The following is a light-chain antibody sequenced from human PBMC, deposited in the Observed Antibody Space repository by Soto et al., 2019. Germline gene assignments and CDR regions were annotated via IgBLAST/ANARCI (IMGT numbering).Light chain of an antibody. Sequence: QPVLTKPPSASGTPGQRVTISCSGSSSNIGSNTVNWYQQLPGTAPKLLIYSNNQRPSGVPDRFSGSKSGTSASLAISGLQSEDEADYYCAAWDDSLNGSVVFGGGTQLTVL. CDR2: SNN. J-gene: IGLJ2*01. CDR1: SSNIGSNT. CDR3: AAWDDSLNGSVV. V-gene: IGLV1-44*01.